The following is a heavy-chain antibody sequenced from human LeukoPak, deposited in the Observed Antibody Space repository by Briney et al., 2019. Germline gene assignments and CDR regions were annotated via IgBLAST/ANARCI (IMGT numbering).Heavy chain of an antibody. D-gene: IGHD6-6*01. J-gene: IGHJ5*02. Sequence: SETLSLTCTVSGYSISSGYYWGWIRQPPGKGLEWIGSIYHSGSTNYNPSLKSRVTISVDTSKNQFSLKLSSVTAADTAVYYCARVGDSSSSPGWFDPWGQGTLVTVSS. CDR1: GYSISSGYY. V-gene: IGHV4-38-2*02. CDR2: IYHSGST. CDR3: ARVGDSSSSPGWFDP.